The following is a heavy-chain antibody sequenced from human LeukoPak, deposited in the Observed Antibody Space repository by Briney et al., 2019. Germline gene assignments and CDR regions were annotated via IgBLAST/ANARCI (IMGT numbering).Heavy chain of an antibody. CDR3: ARLSQQAFDI. Sequence: ASVKVSCKASGYTFTTYYMHWVRQAPGQGVEWMGIIDPSGGTTSYAQKFQGRDTMTRDTSTSTVYMELSSLRSEDTAVYYCARLSQQAFDIWGQGTMVTVSS. CDR1: GYTFTTYY. J-gene: IGHJ3*02. CDR2: IDPSGGTT. V-gene: IGHV1-46*01.